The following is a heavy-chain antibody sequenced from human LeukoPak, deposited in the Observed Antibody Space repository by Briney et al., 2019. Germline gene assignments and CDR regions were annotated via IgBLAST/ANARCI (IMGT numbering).Heavy chain of an antibody. Sequence: GASVKVSCKASGYTFTSYYMRWVRQAPGQGLEWMGIINPSGGSTSYAQKFQGRVTMTRDTSTSTVYMELSSLRSEDTAVYYCARAPLLGMATIPFDYWGQGTLVTVSS. J-gene: IGHJ4*02. CDR3: ARAPLLGMATIPFDY. CDR1: GYTFTSYY. CDR2: INPSGGST. D-gene: IGHD5-24*01. V-gene: IGHV1-46*01.